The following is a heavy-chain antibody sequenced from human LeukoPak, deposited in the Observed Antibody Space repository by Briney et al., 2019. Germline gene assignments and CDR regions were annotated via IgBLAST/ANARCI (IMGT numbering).Heavy chain of an antibody. V-gene: IGHV4-30-2*01. Sequence: PSETLSLTCTVSGGSISSGGYYWSWIRQPPGKGLEWIGYIYHSGSTYYNPSLKSRVTISVDRSKNQFSLKLSSVTAADTAVYYCARREGRLGVPAAMTDYWGQGTLVTVSS. CDR2: IYHSGST. CDR3: ARREGRLGVPAAMTDY. D-gene: IGHD2-2*01. CDR1: GGSISSGGYY. J-gene: IGHJ4*02.